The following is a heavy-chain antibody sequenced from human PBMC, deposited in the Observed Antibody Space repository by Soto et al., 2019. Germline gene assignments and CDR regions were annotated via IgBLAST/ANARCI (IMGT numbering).Heavy chain of an antibody. CDR1: GGPISSYY. CDR3: ARDQGYCSSTSCLYDRYYYGMDV. Sequence: SETLSLTCTVSGGPISSYYWSWIRQPPGKGLEWIGYIYYSGSTNYNPSLKSRVTISVDTSKNQFSLKLSSVTAADTAVYYCARDQGYCSSTSCLYDRYYYGMDVWGQGTTVTVSS. CDR2: IYYSGST. J-gene: IGHJ6*02. V-gene: IGHV4-59*01. D-gene: IGHD2-2*01.